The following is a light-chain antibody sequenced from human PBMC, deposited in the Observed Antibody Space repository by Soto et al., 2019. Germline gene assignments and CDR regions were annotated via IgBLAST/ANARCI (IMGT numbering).Light chain of an antibody. V-gene: IGLV2-14*01. Sequence: QSVLTQPASVSGSPGQSITISCTGTSSDVGGYNYVSWYQQHPGKAPKLMIYDVSNRPSGVSNRFSGSKSGNTASLTISCLQAEDEADYYCSSYTSSSTLAVIFGTGTKVTVL. J-gene: IGLJ1*01. CDR1: SSDVGGYNY. CDR2: DVS. CDR3: SSYTSSSTLAVI.